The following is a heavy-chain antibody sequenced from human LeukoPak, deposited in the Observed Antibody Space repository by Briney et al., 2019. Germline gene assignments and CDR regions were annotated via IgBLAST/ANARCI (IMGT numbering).Heavy chain of an antibody. CDR3: ARDRSGNWLLSGVHDAFEV. D-gene: IGHD7-27*01. Sequence: PSETLSLTCNVSGGSISSYYWGWIRQSPGKGLEWLGYIYYTGSTTYNPSLKSRVTMSVDTSRNQLSLKLTSVTAADTAVYYCARDRSGNWLLSGVHDAFEVWGQGTMVTVSS. V-gene: IGHV4-59*12. CDR2: IYYTGST. J-gene: IGHJ3*01. CDR1: GGSISSYY.